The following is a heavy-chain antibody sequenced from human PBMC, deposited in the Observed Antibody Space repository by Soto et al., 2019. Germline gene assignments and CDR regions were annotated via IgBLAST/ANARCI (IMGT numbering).Heavy chain of an antibody. J-gene: IGHJ4*02. D-gene: IGHD6-19*01. Sequence: GASVKVSCKASGGTFSSYAISWVRQAPGQGLEWMGGIIPIFGTANYAQKFQGRVTITADESTSTAYMELSSLRSEDTAVYYCARSYSSGWYEVHYFDYWGQGTLVTVSS. CDR1: GGTFSSYA. V-gene: IGHV1-69*13. CDR3: ARSYSSGWYEVHYFDY. CDR2: IIPIFGTA.